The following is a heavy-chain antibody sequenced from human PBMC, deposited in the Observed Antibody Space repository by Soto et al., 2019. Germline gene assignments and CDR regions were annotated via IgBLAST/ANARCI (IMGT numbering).Heavy chain of an antibody. Sequence: SCEASGYTFTSYAMSWVRQAPGKGLEWVSAISGSGGSTYYADSVKGRFTISRDNSKNTLYLQMNSLRAEDTAVYYCAKGQIPHTTTMVRGVITNYFDYWGQGTLVTVSS. J-gene: IGHJ4*02. V-gene: IGHV3-23*01. CDR2: ISGSGGST. CDR1: GYTFTSYA. D-gene: IGHD3-10*01. CDR3: AKGQIPHTTTMVRGVITNYFDY.